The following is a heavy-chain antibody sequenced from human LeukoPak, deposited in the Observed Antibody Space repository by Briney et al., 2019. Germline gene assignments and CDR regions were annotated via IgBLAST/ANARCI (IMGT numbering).Heavy chain of an antibody. Sequence: GSLRLSCAASGFTFSSYAMSWVRQAPGKGLEWVSAISGSGGSTYYADSVKGRFTISRDNSKNTLYLQMNSLRAEDTAVYYCARDRIDSEGRDYWGQGTLVTVSS. V-gene: IGHV3-23*01. CDR3: ARDRIDSEGRDY. CDR1: GFTFSSYA. D-gene: IGHD2-15*01. J-gene: IGHJ4*02. CDR2: ISGSGGST.